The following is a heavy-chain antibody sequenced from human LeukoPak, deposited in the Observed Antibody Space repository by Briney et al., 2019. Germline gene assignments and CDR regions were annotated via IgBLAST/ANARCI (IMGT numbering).Heavy chain of an antibody. J-gene: IGHJ4*02. D-gene: IGHD3-3*01. CDR1: GYTFTSYD. V-gene: IGHV1-8*01. CDR3: ARGRRSYYDFWSGYYETFDY. CDR2: MNPNSGNT. Sequence: ASVKVSCTASGYTFTSYDINWVRQAPGQGLEWMGWMNPNSGNTGYAQKFQGRVTMTRNTSISTAYMELSSLRSEDTAVYYCARGRRSYYDFWSGYYETFDYWGQGTLVTVSS.